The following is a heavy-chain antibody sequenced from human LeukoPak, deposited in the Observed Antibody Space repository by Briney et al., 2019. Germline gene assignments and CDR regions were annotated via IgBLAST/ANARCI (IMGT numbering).Heavy chain of an antibody. CDR1: GFAFSSYG. D-gene: IGHD4-17*01. V-gene: IGHV3-30*18. CDR2: ISYDGSNK. Sequence: GGSLRLSCAASGFAFSSYGMHWVRQAPGKGLEWVAVISYDGSNKYYADSVKGRFTISRDNSKNTLYLQMNSLRAEDTAVYYCAKDQSVTTSAFDYWGQGTLVTVSS. CDR3: AKDQSVTTSAFDY. J-gene: IGHJ4*02.